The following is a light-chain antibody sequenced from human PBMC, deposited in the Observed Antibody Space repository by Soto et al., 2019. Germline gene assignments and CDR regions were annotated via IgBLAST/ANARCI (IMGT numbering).Light chain of an antibody. V-gene: IGKV3-20*01. J-gene: IGKJ1*01. CDR1: QSVSSSY. CDR3: QQYGSSPWT. CDR2: GAS. Sequence: ESVLTQSPGTLSLSPGERATLSCRASQSVSSSYLAWYQQKPGQAPRLLIYGASSRATGIPDRFSGSGSGTDFTLTISRLEPEHFAVYYCQQYGSSPWTFGQGTKVDIK.